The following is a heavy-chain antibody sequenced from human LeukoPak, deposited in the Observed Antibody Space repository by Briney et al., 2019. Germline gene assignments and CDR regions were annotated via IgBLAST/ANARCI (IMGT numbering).Heavy chain of an antibody. V-gene: IGHV3-11*01. CDR1: GFTFSDYY. CDR3: ARDRGNSDPGDWFDS. CDR2: ISGSGSTV. Sequence: GGSLRLSCAASGFTFSDYYMSWIRQAPGKGLEWVSYISGSGSTVYYASSVRGRFTISRDNAKNSLFLQMNSLRAEDTAVYYCARDRGNSDPGDWFDSWGQGTLVTVSS. J-gene: IGHJ5*01. D-gene: IGHD4-23*01.